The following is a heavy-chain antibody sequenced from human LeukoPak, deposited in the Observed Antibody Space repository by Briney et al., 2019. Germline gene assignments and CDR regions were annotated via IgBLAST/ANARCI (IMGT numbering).Heavy chain of an antibody. D-gene: IGHD2-15*01. Sequence: RGESLKISCKGSGYSFTSYWISWVRQMPGKGLEWMGRIDPSDSYTNYSPSFQGHVTISADKSISTAYLQWSSLKASDTAMYYCARGVCSGGSCYSARYDYWGQGTLVTVSP. CDR1: GYSFTSYW. V-gene: IGHV5-10-1*01. CDR3: ARGVCSGGSCYSARYDY. CDR2: IDPSDSYT. J-gene: IGHJ4*02.